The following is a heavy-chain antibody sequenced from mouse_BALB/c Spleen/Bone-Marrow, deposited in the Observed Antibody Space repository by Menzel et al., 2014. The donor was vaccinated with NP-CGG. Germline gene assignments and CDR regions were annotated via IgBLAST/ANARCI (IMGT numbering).Heavy chain of an antibody. CDR1: GFNIKDYY. V-gene: IGHV14-4*02. J-gene: IGHJ2*01. CDR3: NAWGYVDY. Sequence: EVQLQQSGAELVRSGASVKLSCTASGFNIKDYYMHWVKQRPEQGLEWIGWIDPENGDTEYAPKFQGKATMTADTSSNTAYLQLSSLTSEDTAVYHCNAWGYVDYWGQGTTLTVSS. CDR2: IDPENGDT.